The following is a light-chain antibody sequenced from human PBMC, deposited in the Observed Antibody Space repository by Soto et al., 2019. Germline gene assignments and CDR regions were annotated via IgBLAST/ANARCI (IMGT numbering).Light chain of an antibody. J-gene: IGKJ1*01. CDR1: QSVSSN. V-gene: IGKV3-15*01. CDR2: GAS. CDR3: QQYNNWPRA. Sequence: ELVMTQSPATLSVSPGERATLSCRASQSVSSNLAWYQHRPGQAPRLLIYGASTGATGVPARFSGSGSGTEFTLTISSLQSEDFAFYYCQQYNNWPRAFGQGTKVDIK.